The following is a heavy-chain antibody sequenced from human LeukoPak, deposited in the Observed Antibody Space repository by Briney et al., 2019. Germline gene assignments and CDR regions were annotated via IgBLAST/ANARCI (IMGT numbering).Heavy chain of an antibody. CDR1: GFAFSSYE. J-gene: IGHJ6*03. CDR3: ARLLSQQYSVWSGSYKTYYYYYMDV. V-gene: IGHV3-48*03. D-gene: IGHD3-3*01. Sequence: GGSLRLSCAASGFAFSSYEMNWVRQAPGKGLEWVSYISSGGSNIYYADSVKGRFTISRDSAESSLYLQMSSLRAEDTAVYYCARLLSQQYSVWSGSYKTYYYYYMDVWGKGTRSPSP. CDR2: ISSGGSNI.